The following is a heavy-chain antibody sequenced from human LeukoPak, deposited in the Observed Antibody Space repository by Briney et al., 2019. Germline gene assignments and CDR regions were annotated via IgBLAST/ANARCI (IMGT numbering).Heavy chain of an antibody. D-gene: IGHD6-19*01. Sequence: GASVNVSCKTSGYTSTSYVMHWVRQAPGQRLEWMGWINAGNGNTKYSQKFQGRVTITRDTSASTAYMELSSLRSEDTAVYYCARGGPGSGWYYFDYWGQGTLVTVSS. CDR3: ARGGPGSGWYYFDY. V-gene: IGHV1-3*01. J-gene: IGHJ4*02. CDR1: GYTSTSYV. CDR2: INAGNGNT.